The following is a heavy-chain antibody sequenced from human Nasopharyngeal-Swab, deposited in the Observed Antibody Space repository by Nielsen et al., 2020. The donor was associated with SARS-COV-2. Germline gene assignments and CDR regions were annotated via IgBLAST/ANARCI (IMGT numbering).Heavy chain of an antibody. V-gene: IGHV1-69*01. J-gene: IGHJ6*02. D-gene: IGHD3-9*01. CDR3: AKGVRYFDFLPPNTYYYYGLDL. CDR2: IIPIFGTT. Sequence: WVRQAPGQGLEWMGGIIPIFGTTDYAQKFQGTVTITADESMSTVYMELNSLRFEDTAVYYCAKGVRYFDFLPPNTYYYYGLDLWGQGTTVTVSS.